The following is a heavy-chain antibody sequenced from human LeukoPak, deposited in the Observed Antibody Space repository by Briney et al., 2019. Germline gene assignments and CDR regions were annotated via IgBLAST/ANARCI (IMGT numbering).Heavy chain of an antibody. J-gene: IGHJ4*02. CDR2: ISSSSSTI. D-gene: IGHD3-22*01. CDR3: ARHDDSSGYYPT. Sequence: PGGSLRLSCAASGFTFSSYSMNWVRQAPGKGLEWVSYISSSSSTIYYADSVEGRFTISRDNAKNSLYLQMNSLRAEDTAVYYCARHDDSSGYYPTWGQGTLVTVSS. CDR1: GFTFSSYS. V-gene: IGHV3-48*04.